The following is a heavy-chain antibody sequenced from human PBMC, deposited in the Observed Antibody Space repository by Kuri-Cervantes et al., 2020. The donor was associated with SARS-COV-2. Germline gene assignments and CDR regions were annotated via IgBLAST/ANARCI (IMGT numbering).Heavy chain of an antibody. D-gene: IGHD2-2*01. V-gene: IGHV4-30-2*01. CDR2: LYHSGST. J-gene: IGHJ3*02. CDR1: GGSIISGGYS. Sequence: SETLSLSCAFSGGSIISGGYSWSWIRQPPGNGLEWIGYLYHSGSTYYNPSLKSRVTISVDRSKNQFSLQLSSVTAADPAVYYCARVRVTCSSTSCYYHDAFDIWNQGPLVNV. CDR3: ARVRVTCSSTSCYYHDAFDI.